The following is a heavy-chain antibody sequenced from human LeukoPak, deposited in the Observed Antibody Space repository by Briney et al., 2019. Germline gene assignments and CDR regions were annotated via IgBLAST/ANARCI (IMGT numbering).Heavy chain of an antibody. CDR2: MNPNSGNT. Sequence: ASVKVSCKASGYTFTSYDINWVRQATGQGLEWMGWMNPNSGNTGYAQKFQGRVTMTRNTSISTAYMELSSLRSEDTAVYYCAREKSMVRGVGDYWGQGTLVTVSS. J-gene: IGHJ4*02. CDR3: AREKSMVRGVGDY. CDR1: GYTFTSYD. D-gene: IGHD3-10*01. V-gene: IGHV1-8*01.